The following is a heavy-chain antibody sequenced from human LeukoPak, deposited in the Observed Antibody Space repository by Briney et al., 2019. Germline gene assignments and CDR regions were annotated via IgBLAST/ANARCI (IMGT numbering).Heavy chain of an antibody. J-gene: IGHJ4*02. CDR3: ARHSGIAAAKRTFDY. V-gene: IGHV4-59*08. Sequence: PSETLSLTCTVSGGSISSYYWSWIRQPPGKGLEWIGYIYYSGSTNYNPSLKSRVTISVDTSKNQFSLKLSSVTAADTAVYYCARHSGIAAAKRTFDYWGQGTLVTVSS. CDR1: GGSISSYY. CDR2: IYYSGST. D-gene: IGHD6-13*01.